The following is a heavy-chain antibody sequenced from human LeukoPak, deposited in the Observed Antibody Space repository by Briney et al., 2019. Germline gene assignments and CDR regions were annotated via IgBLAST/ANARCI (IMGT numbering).Heavy chain of an antibody. CDR2: VYYTGAS. CDR3: ARGAPPQN. CDR1: GGSISSSSYY. Sequence: PSETLPLTCTVSGGSISSSSYYWGWIRQPPGKGLEWIGSVYYTGASYYNPSLKSRVTISIDTSKNHFSLNLTSVTAADTAVYYCARGAPPQNWGQGALVTVSS. V-gene: IGHV4-39*07. J-gene: IGHJ4*02.